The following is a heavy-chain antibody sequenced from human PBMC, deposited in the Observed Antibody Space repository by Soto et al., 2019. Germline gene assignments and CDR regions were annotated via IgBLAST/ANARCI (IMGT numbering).Heavy chain of an antibody. CDR2: INHSGST. V-gene: IGHV4-34*01. CDR1: GGSFSGYY. CDR3: ASFLYCSGGSCYHENYYYYMDV. D-gene: IGHD2-15*01. Sequence: SETLSLTCAVYGGSFSGYYWSWIRQPPGKGLEWIGEINHSGSTNYNPSLKSRVTISVDTSKNQFSLKLSSVTAADTAVYYCASFLYCSGGSCYHENYYYYMDVWGKGTTVTVSS. J-gene: IGHJ6*03.